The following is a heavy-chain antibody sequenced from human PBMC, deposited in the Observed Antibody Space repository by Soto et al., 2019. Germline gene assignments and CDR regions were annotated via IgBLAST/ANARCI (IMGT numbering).Heavy chain of an antibody. V-gene: IGHV3-7*01. CDR3: ARDGKSKYFDWPPVDY. J-gene: IGHJ4*02. Sequence: GGSLRLSCAAAGFTFGSYWMSWVRQPPGKGLEWLATIKMDASEKKYVDSVKVRFTMSRDNAKNSLYLQMNSLRAEDTAVYYCARDGKSKYFDWPPVDYWGQGTLVTVSS. CDR1: GFTFGSYW. D-gene: IGHD3-9*01. CDR2: IKMDASEK.